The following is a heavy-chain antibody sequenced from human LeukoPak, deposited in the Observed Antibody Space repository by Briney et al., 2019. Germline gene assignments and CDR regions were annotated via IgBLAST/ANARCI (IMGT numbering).Heavy chain of an antibody. CDR1: GGSINNYY. CDR3: ARGSAHDDGDAFDI. CDR2: TYYTGDA. D-gene: IGHD1-1*01. Sequence: SETLSLTCTVSGGSINNYYWSWIRQAPGKGLQWIGYTYYTGDATYNPSLKSRVSISVDTSNNQFSLKLNSVTAADTAVYYCARGSAHDDGDAFDIWGQGTMVTVSS. V-gene: IGHV4-59*01. J-gene: IGHJ3*02.